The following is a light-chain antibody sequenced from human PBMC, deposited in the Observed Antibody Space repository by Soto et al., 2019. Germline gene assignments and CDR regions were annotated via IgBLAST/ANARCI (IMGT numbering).Light chain of an antibody. V-gene: IGLV2-11*01. CDR3: SSYTGGNPSYV. Sequence: QSALTQPHSVSGSPGQSVTISCTGTSSDVGGYNYVSWYQHHPGKAPKLIIYDVTIRPSGVSDRFSGSKSGNTASLTVSGLQAEDEADYYCSSYTGGNPSYVFGTGTKLTVL. CDR2: DVT. J-gene: IGLJ1*01. CDR1: SSDVGGYNY.